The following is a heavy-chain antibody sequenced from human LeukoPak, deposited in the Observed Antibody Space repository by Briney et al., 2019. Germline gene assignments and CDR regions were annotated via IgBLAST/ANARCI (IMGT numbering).Heavy chain of an antibody. CDR3: ARLSTSPHHFP. CDR1: GYTFTGYY. D-gene: IGHD5/OR15-5a*01. Sequence: ASVKVSCKASGYTFTGYYLHWVRQAPGQGLEWMGRINPNSGDTYYTQDFQGRITMTRDTPLSTAYLELSTLRSNDTAVYYCARLSTSPHHFPWGQGTLVTVSS. J-gene: IGHJ5*02. CDR2: INPNSGDT. V-gene: IGHV1-2*06.